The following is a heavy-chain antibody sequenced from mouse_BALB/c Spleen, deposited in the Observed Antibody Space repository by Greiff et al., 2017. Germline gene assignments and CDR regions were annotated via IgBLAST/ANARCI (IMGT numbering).Heavy chain of an antibody. J-gene: IGHJ3*01. CDR3: ASSSSGYDWFAY. D-gene: IGHD3-1*01. V-gene: IGHV1-77*01. Sequence: QVQLQQSGAELARPGASVKLSCKASGYTFTDYYRNWVKQRTGQGLEWIGEIYPGSGNTYYNEKFKGKATLTADKSSSTAYMQLSSLTSEDSAVYFCASSSSGYDWFAYWGQGTLVTVSA. CDR2: IYPGSGNT. CDR1: GYTFTDYY.